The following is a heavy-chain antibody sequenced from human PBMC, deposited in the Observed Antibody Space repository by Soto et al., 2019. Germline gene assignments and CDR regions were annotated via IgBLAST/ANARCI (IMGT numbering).Heavy chain of an antibody. Sequence: EVQVLESGGGLVQPGGSLRLSCAASGVRFSDYAMTWVRQVPGRGLEWVSSIFASGDNTQYADSVKGRFTISRENSRDTLYLQMNSLRVEDTAVDYCAREPNGDYVGAFDIWGQGTMVTVSS. D-gene: IGHD4-17*01. V-gene: IGHV3-23*01. CDR1: GVRFSDYA. CDR3: AREPNGDYVGAFDI. CDR2: IFASGDNT. J-gene: IGHJ3*02.